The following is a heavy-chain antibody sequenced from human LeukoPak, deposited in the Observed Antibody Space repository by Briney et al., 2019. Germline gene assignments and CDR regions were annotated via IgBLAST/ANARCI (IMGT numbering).Heavy chain of an antibody. CDR1: GGTFSSYA. CDR3: ARDPALYYDSSGLGFDY. CDR2: IIPIFGTA. J-gene: IGHJ4*02. V-gene: IGHV1-69*01. Sequence: GSSVKVSCKASGGTFSSYAISWVRQAPGQGLEWMGGIIPIFGTANYAQKFQGRVTITADESTSTAYMELSSLRSEDTAVYYCARDPALYYDSSGLGFDYWGQGTLVTVSS. D-gene: IGHD3-22*01.